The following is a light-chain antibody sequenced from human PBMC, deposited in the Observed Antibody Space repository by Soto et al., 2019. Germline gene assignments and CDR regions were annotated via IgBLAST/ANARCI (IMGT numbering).Light chain of an antibody. CDR3: SSYTTSSSYV. J-gene: IGLJ1*01. CDR2: DVY. Sequence: QSALTQPASVSGSPGQSITISCTGTSSDVGGFNYVSWYQQHPGKAPKLLIFDVYSRPSGISNRFSGSKSGNTASLTISGLQAEDEADYYCSSYTTSSSYVFGVGPKVT. V-gene: IGLV2-14*01. CDR1: SSDVGGFNY.